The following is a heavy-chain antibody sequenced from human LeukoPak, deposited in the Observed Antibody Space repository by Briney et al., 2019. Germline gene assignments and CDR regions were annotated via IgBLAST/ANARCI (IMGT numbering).Heavy chain of an antibody. D-gene: IGHD3-10*01. CDR2: IYHSGST. J-gene: IGHJ5*02. Sequence: PSETLSLTCTVSGGSISSSSYYWGWIRQPPGKGLEWIGYIYHSGSTYYNPSLKSRVTISVDRSKNQFSLKLSSVTAADTAVYYCARSTGLPMHLHPWGQGTLVTVSS. CDR1: GGSISSSSYY. V-gene: IGHV4-39*07. CDR3: ARSTGLPMHLHP.